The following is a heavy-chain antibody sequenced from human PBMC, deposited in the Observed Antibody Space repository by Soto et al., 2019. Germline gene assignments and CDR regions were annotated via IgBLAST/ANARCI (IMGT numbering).Heavy chain of an antibody. CDR3: ARGSHLLGDSSWSGYMDV. V-gene: IGHV3-33*01. D-gene: IGHD6-13*01. Sequence: QVQVVESGGGVVQPGRSLRLSCVVSGFTFSNYGMHWVRQAPGKGLEGVGVIWSDGSVKYYGDSVKGRFTISRDNSKNTLNLHMNSLRVEDTAVYYCARGSHLLGDSSWSGYMDVWGKGTTITVSS. CDR1: GFTFSNYG. J-gene: IGHJ6*03. CDR2: IWSDGSVK.